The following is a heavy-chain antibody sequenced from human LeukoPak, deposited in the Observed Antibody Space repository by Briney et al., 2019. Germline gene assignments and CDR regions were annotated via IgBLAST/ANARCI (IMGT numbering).Heavy chain of an antibody. D-gene: IGHD1-26*01. V-gene: IGHV4-39*01. CDR3: ARRIVGATFDY. J-gene: IGHJ4*02. CDR1: GGSISSSSDY. CDR2: IYYSGST. Sequence: SETLSLTCTVSGGSISSSSDYGGWIRQPPGKGLEWIGSIYYSGSTYYNPSLKSRVTISVDTSKNQFSLKLSSVTAADTAVYYCARRIVGATFDYWGQGTLVTVSS.